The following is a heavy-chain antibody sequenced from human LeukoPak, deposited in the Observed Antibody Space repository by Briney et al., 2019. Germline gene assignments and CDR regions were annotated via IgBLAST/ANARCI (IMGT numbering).Heavy chain of an antibody. J-gene: IGHJ5*02. V-gene: IGHV1-69*04. D-gene: IGHD2-15*01. CDR2: IIPIFGIA. Sequence: GASVMVSCKASGGTFSSYAISWVRQAPGQGLEWMGRIIPIFGIANYAQKFQGRVTITADKSTSTAYMELSSLRSEDTAVYYCARQGYCSGGSCTGAHWFDPWGQGTLVTVSS. CDR3: ARQGYCSGGSCTGAHWFDP. CDR1: GGTFSSYA.